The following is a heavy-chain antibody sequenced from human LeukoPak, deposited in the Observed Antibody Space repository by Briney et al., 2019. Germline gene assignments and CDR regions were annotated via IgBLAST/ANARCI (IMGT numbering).Heavy chain of an antibody. CDR2: INPNSGVT. V-gene: IGHV1-2*02. D-gene: IGHD5-12*01. Sequence: ASVKVSCKASGGTFSSYAISWVRQAPGQGLEWMGWINPNSGVTNYALKLQGRVTITRDTSIDTAYMQLSRLRSDDTAVYYCAKDRYGDYEAPFHYYMDAWGRGTTVTVSS. J-gene: IGHJ6*03. CDR3: AKDRYGDYEAPFHYYMDA. CDR1: GGTFSSYA.